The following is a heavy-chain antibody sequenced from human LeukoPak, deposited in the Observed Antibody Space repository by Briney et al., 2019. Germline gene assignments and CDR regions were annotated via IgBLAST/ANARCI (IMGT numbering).Heavy chain of an antibody. CDR2: IKSKTDGGTT. CDR1: GFTFSNAW. J-gene: IGHJ4*02. V-gene: IGHV3-15*01. Sequence: GGSLRLSCAASGFTFSNAWMSWVRQAPGKGLEWVGRIKSKTDGGTTDYAAPVKGRFTISRDDSKNTLYLQVNSLETEDTAVYYCTTTTWIQLWFDGYFDYWGQGTLVTVSS. CDR3: TTTTWIQLWFDGYFDY. D-gene: IGHD5-18*01.